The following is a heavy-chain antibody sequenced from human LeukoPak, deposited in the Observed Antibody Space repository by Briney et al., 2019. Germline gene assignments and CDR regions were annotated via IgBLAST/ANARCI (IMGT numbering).Heavy chain of an antibody. CDR3: AKDIVVVPDAFDI. V-gene: IGHV3-30*02. CDR1: GFTFSSYG. D-gene: IGHD2-15*01. J-gene: IGHJ3*02. CDR2: IRYDGSNK. Sequence: GGSLRLSCAASGFTFSSYGMHWVRQAPGKGLEWVAFIRYDGSNKNYADSVKGRFTISRDNPKNTLYLQMNSLRAEDTAVYYCAKDIVVVPDAFDIWGQGTMVTVSS.